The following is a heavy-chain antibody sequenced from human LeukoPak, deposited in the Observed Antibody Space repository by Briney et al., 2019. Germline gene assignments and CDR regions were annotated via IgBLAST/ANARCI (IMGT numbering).Heavy chain of an antibody. V-gene: IGHV3-33*01. CDR1: GFTFNSYG. CDR2: IWYDGTNK. D-gene: IGHD2-2*01. CDR3: ARASQDIVVVPAAMTDFDY. J-gene: IGHJ4*02. Sequence: PGRSLRLSCAASGFTFNSYGMHWVRQAPVKGLEWVALIWYDGTNKYYADSVKGRFTISRDNSKNTLYLQVNSLRAEDTAVYYCARASQDIVVVPAAMTDFDYWGQGTLVTVSS.